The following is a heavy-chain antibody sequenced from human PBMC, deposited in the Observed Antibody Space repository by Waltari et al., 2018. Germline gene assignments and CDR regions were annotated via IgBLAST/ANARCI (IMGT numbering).Heavy chain of an antibody. CDR2: IYHSGSA. CDR3: ARVSGVYYFDY. Sequence: GLVKPSETLSLTCGVSGYSITTGYYWGWIRQPPGKGLEWIGSIYHSGSAYYNPSFKSRVSMSVDTSKNHFSLKVTSVTAADTAIYFCARVSGVYYFDYWGQGNLVTVS. J-gene: IGHJ4*02. V-gene: IGHV4-38-2*01. CDR1: GYSITTGYY. D-gene: IGHD2-8*01.